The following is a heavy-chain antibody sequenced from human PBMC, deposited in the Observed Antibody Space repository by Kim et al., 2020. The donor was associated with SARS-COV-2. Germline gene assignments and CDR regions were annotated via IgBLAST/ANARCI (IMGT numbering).Heavy chain of an antibody. V-gene: IGHV5-10-1*01. D-gene: IGHD6-13*01. CDR2: IDPSDSYT. J-gene: IGHJ4*02. CDR3: ARHPRGRAAAGTFDY. CDR1: GYSFTSYW. Sequence: GESLKISCKGSGYSFTSYWISWVRQMPGKGLEWMGRIDPSDSYTNYSPSFQGHVTISADKSISTAYLQWSSLKASDTAMYYCARHPRGRAAAGTFDYWGQGTLVTVSS.